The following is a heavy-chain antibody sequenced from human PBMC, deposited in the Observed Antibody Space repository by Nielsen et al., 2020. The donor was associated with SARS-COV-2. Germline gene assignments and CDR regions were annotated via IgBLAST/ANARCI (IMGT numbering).Heavy chain of an antibody. CDR3: ARRWSSSWYEVDYYYYGMDV. CDR1: GGSISSGGYY. CDR2: IYYSGST. V-gene: IGHV4-31*03. D-gene: IGHD6-13*01. J-gene: IGHJ6*02. Sequence: SETLSLTCTVSGGSISSGGYYWSWIRQHPGKGLEWIGYIYYSGSTYYNPSLKSRVTISVDTSKNQFSLKLSSVTAADTAVYYCARRWSSSWYEVDYYYYGMDVWGQGTTVTVSS.